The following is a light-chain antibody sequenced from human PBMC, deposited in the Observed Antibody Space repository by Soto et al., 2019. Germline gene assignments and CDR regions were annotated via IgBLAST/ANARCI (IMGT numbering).Light chain of an antibody. Sequence: QLVLTQPPSASGTPGQRVTISCSGSSSNIGANTVNWYQQLPGTAPKLLIYSKDQRPSGVPDRFSGSRSGTSASLAISGLQSEDEADYYCATWDDRLNSRVFGGGTKLTVL. J-gene: IGLJ3*02. CDR3: ATWDDRLNSRV. V-gene: IGLV1-44*01. CDR2: SKD. CDR1: SSNIGANT.